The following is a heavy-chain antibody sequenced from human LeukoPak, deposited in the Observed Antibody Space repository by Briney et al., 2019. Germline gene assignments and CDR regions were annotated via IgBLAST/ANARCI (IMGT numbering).Heavy chain of an antibody. CDR2: FDPEDGET. CDR3: ATSPRTYYDFWSGPDY. Sequence: ASVKVSCKVSGYTLTELSMHWVRQAPGKGLEWMGGFDPEDGETIYAQKFQGRVTMTEDTPTDTAYMELSSLRSEDTAVYYCATSPRTYYDFWSGPDYWGQGTLVTVSS. J-gene: IGHJ4*02. D-gene: IGHD3-3*01. CDR1: GYTLTELS. V-gene: IGHV1-24*01.